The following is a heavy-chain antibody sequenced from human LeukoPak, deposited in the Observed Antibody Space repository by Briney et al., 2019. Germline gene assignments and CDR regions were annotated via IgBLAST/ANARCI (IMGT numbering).Heavy chain of an antibody. CDR1: GDSISSRTYY. Sequence: SQTLSLTCSVSGDSISSRTYYWTWIRQYPEKGLEWIGYIWNSGSTNYNPSLKSRVTVSVDTSKNQFSLTLTSVTAADTALYYCAADVSSTFPNWIDPWGQGIPVIVSS. CDR2: IWNSGST. V-gene: IGHV4-31*03. J-gene: IGHJ5*02. D-gene: IGHD6-6*01. CDR3: AADVSSTFPNWIDP.